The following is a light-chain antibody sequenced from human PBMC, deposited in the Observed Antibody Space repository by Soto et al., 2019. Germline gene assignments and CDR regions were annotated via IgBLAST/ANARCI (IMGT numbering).Light chain of an antibody. V-gene: IGKV3-15*01. CDR3: QQGHTWPLT. J-gene: IGKJ2*01. Sequence: EIAMTQSPATLSVSPGERATLSCRASQSISTELAWYQQKPGQPPRLLIYSASTRATGVPARFTGSGSGEECTLTISGRQSEDFAVYYCQQGHTWPLTFGQGTRLEI. CDR1: QSISTE. CDR2: SAS.